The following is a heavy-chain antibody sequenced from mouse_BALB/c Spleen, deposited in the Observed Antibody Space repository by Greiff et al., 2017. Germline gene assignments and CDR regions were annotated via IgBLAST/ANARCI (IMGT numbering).Heavy chain of an antibody. J-gene: IGHJ4*01. CDR3: ARALITTVYAMDY. CDR1: GFSLTGYG. D-gene: IGHD1-1*01. CDR2: IWGDGST. Sequence: QVHVKQSGPGLVAPSQSLSITCTVSGFSLTGYGVNWVRQPPGKGLEWLGMIWGDGSTDYNSALKSRLSISKDNSKSQVFLKMNSLQTDDTARYYCARALITTVYAMDYWGQGTSVTVSS. V-gene: IGHV2-6-7*01.